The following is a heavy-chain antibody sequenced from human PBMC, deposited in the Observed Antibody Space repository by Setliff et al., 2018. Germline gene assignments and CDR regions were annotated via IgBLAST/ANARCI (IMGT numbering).Heavy chain of an antibody. J-gene: IGHJ4*02. CDR3: ARDRSSGWYGDYFDY. V-gene: IGHV4-61*08. D-gene: IGHD6-19*01. CDR2: IYIGGSA. Sequence: PSETLSLTCTVSGGSISSGDYYWSWIRQPPGKGLEWIGHIYIGGSANYNPSLKSRVTMSVDTSKNQFSLKLSSVTAADTAVYYCARDRSSGWYGDYFDYWGQGTLVTVSS. CDR1: GGSISSGDYY.